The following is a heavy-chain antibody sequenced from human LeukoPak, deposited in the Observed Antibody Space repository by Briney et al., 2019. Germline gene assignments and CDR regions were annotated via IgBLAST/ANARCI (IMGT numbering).Heavy chain of an antibody. Sequence: ASVKVSCKASGYTFTSYGISWVRQAPGQGLEWMGWISAYNGNTNYAQKFQGRVTMTRNTSISTAYMELSSLRSEDTAVYYCARGRTRSGSHRYWGQGTLVTVSS. CDR3: ARGRTRSGSHRY. D-gene: IGHD5-12*01. J-gene: IGHJ4*02. CDR1: GYTFTSYG. CDR2: ISAYNGNT. V-gene: IGHV1-18*01.